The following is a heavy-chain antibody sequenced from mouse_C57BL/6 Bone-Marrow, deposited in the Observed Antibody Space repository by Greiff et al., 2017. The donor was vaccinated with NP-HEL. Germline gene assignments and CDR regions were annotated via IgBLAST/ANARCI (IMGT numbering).Heavy chain of an antibody. J-gene: IGHJ2*01. V-gene: IGHV1-22*01. CDR3: ARDGTGPYYFDY. Sequence: EVQLQQSGPELVKPGASVKMSCKASGYTFTDYNMHWVKQSHGKSLEWIGYINPNNGGTSYNQKFKGKATLTVNKSSSTAYMELRSLTSEDSAVYYCARDGTGPYYFDYWGQGTTLTVSS. D-gene: IGHD4-1*01. CDR2: INPNNGGT. CDR1: GYTFTDYN.